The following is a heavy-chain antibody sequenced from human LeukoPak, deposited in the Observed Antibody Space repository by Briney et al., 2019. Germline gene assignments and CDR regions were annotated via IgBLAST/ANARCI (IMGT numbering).Heavy chain of an antibody. CDR1: GYTFTGYY. CDR3: ARESIGSGLLYYYYYGMDV. D-gene: IGHD3-10*01. Sequence: ASVKVSCKASGYTFTGYYMHWVRQAPGQGLEWMGWINPNSGGTNYAQKFQGRVTMTRDTSISTAYMELSRLRSDDTAVYYCARESIGSGLLYYYYYGMDVWGQGTTVTVSS. CDR2: INPNSGGT. J-gene: IGHJ6*02. V-gene: IGHV1-2*02.